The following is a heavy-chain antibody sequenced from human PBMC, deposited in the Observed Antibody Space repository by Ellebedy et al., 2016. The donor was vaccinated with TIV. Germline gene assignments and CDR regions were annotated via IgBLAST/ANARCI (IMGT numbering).Heavy chain of an antibody. V-gene: IGHV2-5*02. CDR3: AHRRPPTGGDWFDS. D-gene: IGHD3-10*01. Sequence: SGPTLVKPTQTLTLTCTFSGLSLPDARGGVGWFRQPPGKALEWLAIIYWDGDDHYSPSLKTRLTIMKDTSKNQVVLTMTNMDPADTDTYNCAHRRPPTGGDWFDSWGQGTLVTVSS. CDR2: IYWDGDD. CDR1: GLSLPDARGG. J-gene: IGHJ5*01.